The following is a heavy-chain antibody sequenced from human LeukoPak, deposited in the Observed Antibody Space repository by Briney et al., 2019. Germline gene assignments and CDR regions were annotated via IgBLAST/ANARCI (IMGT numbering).Heavy chain of an antibody. CDR3: ARGAYYYDSSGYYYPDY. CDR1: GGTFSSYA. D-gene: IGHD3-22*01. J-gene: IGHJ4*02. V-gene: IGHV1-69*01. CDR2: IIPIFGTA. Sequence: SVKVSCKASGGTFSSYAISWVRQAPRQGREWMGGIIPIFGTANDAQKFQGRVTITADESTSTAYMELSSLRSEDTAVYYCARGAYYYDSSGYYYPDYWGQGTLVTVSS.